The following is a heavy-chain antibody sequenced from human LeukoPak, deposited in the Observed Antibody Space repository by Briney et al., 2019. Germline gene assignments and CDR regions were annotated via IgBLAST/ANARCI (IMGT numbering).Heavy chain of an antibody. CDR3: ARDLHDIEVVSSAMVY. D-gene: IGHD2-2*01. CDR1: SFTFRRYI. CDR2: ISSSSSYI. V-gene: IGHV3-21*01. J-gene: IGHJ4*02. Sequence: GGSLTLSYPHCSFTFRRYILHWVDQAPGKGLEWVSSISSSSSYIYYADSVKGRFTISRDNAKNSVYLQMNSLRAEYTAVYYCARDLHDIEVVSSAMVYWGQGTLVTVSS.